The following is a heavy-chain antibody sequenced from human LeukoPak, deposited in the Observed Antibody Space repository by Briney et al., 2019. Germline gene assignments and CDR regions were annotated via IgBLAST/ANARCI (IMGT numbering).Heavy chain of an antibody. CDR3: ARDPPAYYYDSSGGGAFDI. D-gene: IGHD3-22*01. V-gene: IGHV4-4*07. J-gene: IGHJ3*02. CDR2: IYTSGST. CDR1: GGSISSYY. Sequence: PSETLSLTCTVSGGSISSYYWSWIRQPAGKGLEWIGRIYTSGSTNYNPTLKSRVTMSVDTSKNQFSLKLSSVTAADTAVYYCARDPPAYYYDSSGGGAFDIWGQGTMVTVSS.